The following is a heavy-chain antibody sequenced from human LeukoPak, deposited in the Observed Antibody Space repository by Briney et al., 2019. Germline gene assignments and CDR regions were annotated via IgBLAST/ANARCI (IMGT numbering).Heavy chain of an antibody. V-gene: IGHV1-2*02. J-gene: IGHJ6*02. CDR3: ARSYDFWSRYYYGMDV. CDR1: GYTFTGYY. Sequence: ASVKVSCKASGYTFTGYYMHWVRQAPGQGLEWMGWINPNSGGTNYAQKFQGRVTMTRDTSISTAYMELSRLGSDDTAVYYCARSYDFWSRYYYGMDVWGQGTTVTVSS. CDR2: INPNSGGT. D-gene: IGHD3-3*01.